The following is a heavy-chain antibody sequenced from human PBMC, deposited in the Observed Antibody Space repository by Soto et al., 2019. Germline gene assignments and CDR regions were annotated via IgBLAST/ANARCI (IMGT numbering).Heavy chain of an antibody. CDR3: ASSLDLYYDSSGALDV. J-gene: IGHJ6*02. CDR2: TYYRSKWYN. V-gene: IGHV6-1*01. CDR1: GDSVSSNSAA. D-gene: IGHD3-22*01. Sequence: PSQTLSLTCAISGDSVSSNSAAWNWIRQSPSRGLEWLGRTYYRSKWYNDYAVSVKSRITINPDTSKNQFSLQLNSVTPEDTAVYYCASSLDLYYDSSGALDVWGQGTTVTVSS.